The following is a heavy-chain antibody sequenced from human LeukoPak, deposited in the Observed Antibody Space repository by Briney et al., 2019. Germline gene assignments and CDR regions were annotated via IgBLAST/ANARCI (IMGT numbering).Heavy chain of an antibody. D-gene: IGHD6-6*01. CDR3: TRESSSASEY. Sequence: SETLSLTCTVSSGSISFTSHHWGCTRHPPKKLLEWIGSIYYSGTTYYNPSLKSRVTISVDTSKNQFSLKLRFVTAADTAVYYCTRESSSASEYWGQGTLVTVSS. J-gene: IGHJ4*02. CDR1: SGSISFTSHH. CDR2: IYYSGTT. V-gene: IGHV4-39*02.